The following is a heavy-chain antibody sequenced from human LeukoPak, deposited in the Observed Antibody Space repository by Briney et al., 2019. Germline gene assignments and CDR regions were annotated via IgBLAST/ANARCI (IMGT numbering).Heavy chain of an antibody. V-gene: IGHV3-74*01. D-gene: IGHD6-6*01. Sequence: GGSLRLSCAASGFTFSSYWMHCVRQAPGKGLVWVLHINTDGSSTTYADSVKGRLTISRDNAKNTLYLQMNSLRAEDTAVYYCARSGGSSSLGYWGQGSLVTVSS. J-gene: IGHJ4*02. CDR2: INTDGSST. CDR1: GFTFSSYW. CDR3: ARSGGSSSLGY.